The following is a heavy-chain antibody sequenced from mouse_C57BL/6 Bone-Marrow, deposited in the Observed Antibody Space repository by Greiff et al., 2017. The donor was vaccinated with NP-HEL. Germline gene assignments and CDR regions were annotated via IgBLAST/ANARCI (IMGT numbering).Heavy chain of an antibody. CDR1: GYTFTRYG. Sequence: QVQLQQSGAELARPGASVKLSCKASGYTFTRYGISWVKQRTGQGLEWIGEIYPRSGNTYYNEKFKGKATLTADKSSSTAYMELRSLTAEDSAVYFCARDYGSRDWYFDVWGTGTTVTVSS. J-gene: IGHJ1*03. V-gene: IGHV1-81*01. CDR2: IYPRSGNT. D-gene: IGHD1-1*01. CDR3: ARDYGSRDWYFDV.